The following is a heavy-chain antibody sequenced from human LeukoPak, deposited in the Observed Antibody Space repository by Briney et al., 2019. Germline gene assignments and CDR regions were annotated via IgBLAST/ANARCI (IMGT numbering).Heavy chain of an antibody. J-gene: IGHJ4*02. CDR3: ATVSRGYYDSSGYPFDY. Sequence: GASVKVSCKVSGYTLTELAMHWVRQAPGKGSEWMGGFDSEDGETIYAQKFQGRVTMTEDTSTDTAYMELSSLRSEDTAVYYCATVSRGYYDSSGYPFDYWGQGTLVTVSS. V-gene: IGHV1-24*01. D-gene: IGHD3-22*01. CDR1: GYTLTELA. CDR2: FDSEDGET.